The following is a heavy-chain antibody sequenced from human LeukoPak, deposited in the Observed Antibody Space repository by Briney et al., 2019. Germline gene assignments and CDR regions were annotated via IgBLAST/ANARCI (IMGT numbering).Heavy chain of an antibody. CDR1: GGTFSSYA. CDR2: IIPIFGTA. CDR3: ANQGGYGYFDY. J-gene: IGHJ4*02. D-gene: IGHD3-22*01. V-gene: IGHV1-69*13. Sequence: SVKVSCTASGGTFSSYAISWVRQAPGQGLEWMGGIIPIFGTANYAQKFQGRVTITADESTSTAYMELSSLRSEDTAVYYCANQGGYGYFDYWGQGTLVTVSS.